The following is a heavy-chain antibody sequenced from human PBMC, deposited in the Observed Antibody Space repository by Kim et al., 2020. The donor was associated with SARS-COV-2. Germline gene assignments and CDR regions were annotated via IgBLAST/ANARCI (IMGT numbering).Heavy chain of an antibody. V-gene: IGHV3-23*01. D-gene: IGHD3-10*01. CDR2: ISGSGGST. Sequence: GGSLRLSCAASGFTFSSYAMSWVRQAPGKGLEWVSAISGSGGSTYYADSVKGRFTISRDNSKNTLYMQMNSLRAVDTAVYYCAKDYYAAPQGAFDIWGQGTMVTVSS. J-gene: IGHJ3*02. CDR3: AKDYYAAPQGAFDI. CDR1: GFTFSSYA.